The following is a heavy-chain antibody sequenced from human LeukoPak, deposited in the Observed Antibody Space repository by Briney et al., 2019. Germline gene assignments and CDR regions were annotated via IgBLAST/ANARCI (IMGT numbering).Heavy chain of an antibody. Sequence: ASVKVSCKASGYTFTSYGISWVRQAPGQGLEWMGWISAYNGNTNYAQKLQGRVTMTTDTSTSTAYMELRSLRSDDTAVYYCARDILREYYYDRSGYYLGAFDIWGQGTMVTVSS. J-gene: IGHJ3*02. V-gene: IGHV1-18*01. D-gene: IGHD3-22*01. CDR1: GYTFTSYG. CDR3: ARDILREYYYDRSGYYLGAFDI. CDR2: ISAYNGNT.